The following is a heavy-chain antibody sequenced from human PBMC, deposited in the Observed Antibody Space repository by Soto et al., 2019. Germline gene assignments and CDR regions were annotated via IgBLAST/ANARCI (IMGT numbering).Heavy chain of an antibody. CDR3: SRDLGANDAFDI. D-gene: IGHD3-16*01. CDR1: GGTFSSFA. Sequence: QVQLVQSGAEVKKPGSWVKVSCKASGGTFSSFAFSWVRQAPGQGLEWMGGIIPIFGTANYAQKFQARATITADESTSTAYMELSSLRSEDTAVYYCSRDLGANDAFDIWGQGTMVTVSS. CDR2: IIPIFGTA. J-gene: IGHJ3*02. V-gene: IGHV1-69*01.